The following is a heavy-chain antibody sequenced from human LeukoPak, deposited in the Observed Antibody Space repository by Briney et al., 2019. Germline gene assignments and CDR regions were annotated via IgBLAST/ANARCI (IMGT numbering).Heavy chain of an antibody. V-gene: IGHV4-59*01. D-gene: IGHD3-10*01. CDR3: ARDPRGSGCADY. Sequence: PSETLSLTCTVSGASISRYYWSWIRQPPGKGLEWIGYIYYSGSTKYNPSLKSRVTISVDTSKNQFSLKLSSVTAADTAVYYCARDPRGSGCADYWGQGTLVTVSS. CDR2: IYYSGST. J-gene: IGHJ4*02. CDR1: GASISRYY.